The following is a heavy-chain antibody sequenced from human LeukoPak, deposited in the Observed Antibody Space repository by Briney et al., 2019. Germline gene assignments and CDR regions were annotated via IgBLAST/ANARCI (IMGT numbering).Heavy chain of an antibody. CDR3: ANPELLSAIWDY. CDR1: GFTFRSYA. Sequence: GGSLRLSCAASGFTFRSYAMNWVRQAPGKGLEWVSAISGSGGSTYYADSVKGRFTISRDNSKNTLYLQMNSLRAEDTAVYYCANPELLSAIWDYRGQGTLVTVSS. D-gene: IGHD1-26*01. CDR2: ISGSGGST. J-gene: IGHJ4*02. V-gene: IGHV3-23*01.